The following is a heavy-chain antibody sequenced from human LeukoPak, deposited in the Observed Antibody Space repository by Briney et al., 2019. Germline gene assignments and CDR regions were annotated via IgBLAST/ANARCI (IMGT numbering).Heavy chain of an antibody. CDR3: ARGSDSRIAENYYGMDV. Sequence: GASVKVSCKASGYTFTTYSMHWVRQAPGQGLEWMGIINPSGGSTSYAQKFQGRVTMTRDTSTSTAYMELSSLRSEDTAVYYCARGSDSRIAENYYGMDVWGQGTTVTVSS. CDR2: INPSGGST. V-gene: IGHV1-46*01. J-gene: IGHJ6*02. CDR1: GYTFTTYS. D-gene: IGHD3-10*01.